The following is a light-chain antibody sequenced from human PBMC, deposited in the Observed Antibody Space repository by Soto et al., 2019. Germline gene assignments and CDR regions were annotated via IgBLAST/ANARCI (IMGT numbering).Light chain of an antibody. V-gene: IGKV1-39*01. Sequence: DIQMTQSPSSLSASVGDRVTITCRASQSISRYLNWSHQKRGKAPKLLNHAATSLQSGVPSRFSGSGSGTDFTLTISRLEPEDFAVYYCQQYGSSPYTFGQGTKLELK. CDR1: QSISRY. J-gene: IGKJ2*01. CDR2: AAT. CDR3: QQYGSSPYT.